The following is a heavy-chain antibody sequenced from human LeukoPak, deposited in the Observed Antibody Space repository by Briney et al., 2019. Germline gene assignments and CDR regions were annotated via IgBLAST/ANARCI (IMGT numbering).Heavy chain of an antibody. J-gene: IGHJ6*03. CDR1: GGSISSYY. CDR3: AGAPTLWFGELLFNYYYYYMDV. Sequence: SETLSLTCTVSGGSISSYYWSWIRQPPGKGLEWIGYIYYSGSTNYNPSLKSRVTISVDTSKKQFSLKLSSVTAADTAVYYCAGAPTLWFGELLFNYYYYYMDVWGKGTTVTVSS. V-gene: IGHV4-59*08. D-gene: IGHD3-10*01. CDR2: IYYSGST.